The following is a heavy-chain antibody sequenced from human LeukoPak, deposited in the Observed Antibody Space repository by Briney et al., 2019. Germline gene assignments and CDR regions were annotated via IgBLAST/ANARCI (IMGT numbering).Heavy chain of an antibody. CDR3: ARDKAFSYEDY. Sequence: GGSLRLSCAASGFTFSTYWMSWVRQAPGRGLEWVANIKQDGSERYYVDSVEGRFTISRDNAKNSLYLQMNSLRAEDTAVYYCARDKAFSYEDYWGQGTLVTVSS. D-gene: IGHD5-12*01. CDR1: GFTFSTYW. CDR2: IKQDGSER. V-gene: IGHV3-7*01. J-gene: IGHJ4*02.